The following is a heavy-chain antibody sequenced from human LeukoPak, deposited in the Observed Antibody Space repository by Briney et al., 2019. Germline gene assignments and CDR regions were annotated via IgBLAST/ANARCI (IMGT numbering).Heavy chain of an antibody. V-gene: IGHV3-23*01. Sequence: GGSLRLSCAAAGSTFSSSAMSWVRHDPGKGLEWVSAISGSGGSTYYADSVKGRFTISRDNSKNTLYLQMNSLRAEDTAVYYCAEEIVPAAIGVDYWGQGTLVTVSS. J-gene: IGHJ4*02. CDR3: AEEIVPAAIGVDY. CDR1: GSTFSSSA. D-gene: IGHD2-2*02. CDR2: ISGSGGST.